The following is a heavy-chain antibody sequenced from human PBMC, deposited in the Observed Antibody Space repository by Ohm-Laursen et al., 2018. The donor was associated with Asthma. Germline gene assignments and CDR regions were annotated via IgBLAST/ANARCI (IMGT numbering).Heavy chain of an antibody. CDR3: TGGGRLGELSSLDY. D-gene: IGHD3-16*02. V-gene: IGHV1-18*04. J-gene: IGHJ4*02. Sequence: GASVKASCKASGYTFSSSGISWVRQAPGQGLEWMGWISTYNGNTNYAQKLQGRVTMTTDTSTSTVYMELRRLRSDDPAVYFCTGGGRLGELSSLDYWGQGTLVTVSS. CDR1: GYTFSSSG. CDR2: ISTYNGNT.